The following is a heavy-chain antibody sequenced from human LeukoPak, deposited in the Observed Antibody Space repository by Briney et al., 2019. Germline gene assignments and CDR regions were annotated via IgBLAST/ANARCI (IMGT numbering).Heavy chain of an antibody. V-gene: IGHV4-61*02. CDR1: GGSISSGSYY. D-gene: IGHD2-8*02. CDR2: IYTSGST. Sequence: PSETLSLTCTVSGGSISSGSYYWSWIRQPAWKGLEWIGRIYTSGSTNYNPSLKSRVTISVDTSKNQFSLKLSSVTAADTAVYYCARLGGVNYYYYMDVWGKGTTVTISS. CDR3: ARLGGVNYYYYMDV. J-gene: IGHJ6*03.